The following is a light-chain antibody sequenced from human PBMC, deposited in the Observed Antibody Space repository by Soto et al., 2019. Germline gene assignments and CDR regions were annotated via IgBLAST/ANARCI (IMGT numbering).Light chain of an antibody. CDR3: QQRSKWPPRLT. Sequence: EIVLTQSPATLSLSPGERATLSCRASQSVSSYLAWYQQKPGQAPRLLIYDASNRATGIPARFSGSGSGTDFTLTISSRDPEDFAFDDCQQRSKWPPRLTFGPGTKVDIK. J-gene: IGKJ3*01. CDR2: DAS. V-gene: IGKV3-11*01. CDR1: QSVSSY.